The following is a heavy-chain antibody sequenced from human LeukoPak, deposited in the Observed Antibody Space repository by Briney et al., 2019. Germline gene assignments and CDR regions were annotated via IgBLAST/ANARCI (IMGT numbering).Heavy chain of an antibody. J-gene: IGHJ4*02. D-gene: IGHD3-22*01. Sequence: GGSLRLSCAASGFRFSSYVMSWVRQAPGKGLEWVSGISGSGDSTYYAESVKGRFTLSRDNSKSTLYLQMNSLRVEDTAVYYCARNSGYYSFFDHWGQGTLVTVSS. CDR3: ARNSGYYSFFDH. CDR2: ISGSGDST. CDR1: GFRFSSYV. V-gene: IGHV3-23*01.